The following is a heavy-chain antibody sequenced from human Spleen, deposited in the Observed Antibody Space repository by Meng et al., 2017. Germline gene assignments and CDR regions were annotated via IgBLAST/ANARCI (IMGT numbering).Heavy chain of an antibody. CDR1: GFTVSSNY. Sequence: GESLKISCAASGFTVSSNYMSWVRQAPGKGLEWVSVIYSGGSTYYADSVKGRFTISRDNSKNTLYLQMNSLRAEDTAVYYCASLYSSGWYYFDYWGQGTLVTVSS. CDR3: ASLYSSGWYYFDY. D-gene: IGHD6-19*01. J-gene: IGHJ4*02. CDR2: IYSGGST. V-gene: IGHV3-66*02.